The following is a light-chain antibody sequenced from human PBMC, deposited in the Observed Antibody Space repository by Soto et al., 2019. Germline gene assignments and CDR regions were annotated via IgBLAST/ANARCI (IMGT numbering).Light chain of an antibody. Sequence: DVHRTESPASLSASVLYRVTITFLASQSITNYLNWYQQKPGKAPKLLMYAISTLQSGVPSRFGGSGSGTQFTLTISSLQPDDFATYYCQQSYSTPYTFGQGTKVDI. V-gene: IGKV1-39*01. CDR1: QSITNY. J-gene: IGKJ2*01. CDR3: QQSYSTPYT. CDR2: AIS.